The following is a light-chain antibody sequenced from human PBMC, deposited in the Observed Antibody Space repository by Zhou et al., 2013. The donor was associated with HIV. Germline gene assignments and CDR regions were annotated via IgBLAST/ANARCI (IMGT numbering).Light chain of an antibody. CDR1: QSVSSN. CDR3: QQFHTSSIT. J-gene: IGKJ5*01. CDR2: DAS. Sequence: EIVMTQSPATLSVSPGERATLSCRASQSVSSNLAWYQQKPGQAPRLLIYDASNTATGIPARFSGSGSGTDFTLTISSLEPEDSAVYYCQQFHTSSITFGQGTRLEIK. V-gene: IGKV3D-15*01.